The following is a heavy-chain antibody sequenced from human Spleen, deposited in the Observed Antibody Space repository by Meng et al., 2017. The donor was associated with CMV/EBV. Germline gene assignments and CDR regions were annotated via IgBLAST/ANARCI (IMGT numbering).Heavy chain of an antibody. CDR2: INPSGGST. D-gene: IGHD2-15*01. J-gene: IGHJ6*02. CDR3: ARGWDIVVYGMDV. Sequence: ASVKVSCKASGYYFTDYYIHWVRQAPGQGLEWMGMINPSGGSTHYAQKFQGRVTLTRDTSTSTVYMQLSSLRSEDTAVYYCARGWDIVVYGMDVWGQGTTVTVSS. V-gene: IGHV1-46*01. CDR1: GYYFTDYY.